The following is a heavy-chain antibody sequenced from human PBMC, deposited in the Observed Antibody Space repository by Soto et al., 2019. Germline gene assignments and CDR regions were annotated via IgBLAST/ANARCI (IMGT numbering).Heavy chain of an antibody. CDR3: ARDGQYCSSTSCYSLGFDY. J-gene: IGHJ4*02. D-gene: IGHD2-2*01. V-gene: IGHV3-33*01. Sequence: PGGSLRLSCAASGFTFSSYGMHWVRQAPGKGLEWVAVIWYDGSNKYYADSVKGRFTISRDNSKNTLYLQMNSLRAEDTAVYYCARDGQYCSSTSCYSLGFDYWGQGTLVTVSS. CDR2: IWYDGSNK. CDR1: GFTFSSYG.